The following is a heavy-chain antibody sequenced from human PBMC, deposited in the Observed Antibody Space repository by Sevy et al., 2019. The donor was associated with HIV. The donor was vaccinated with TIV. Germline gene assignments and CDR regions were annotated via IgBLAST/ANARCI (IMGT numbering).Heavy chain of an antibody. CDR1: GYTFTSHG. CDR2: INSYNHNT. J-gene: IGHJ5*01. D-gene: IGHD4-4*01. Sequence: ASVKVSCKASGYTFTSHGFSWVRQAPGQGLEWMGWINSYNHNTYYAQKLRGRVSMTTDTSTSTAYMELRSLRADDTAVYYCARDLGVTALDSWGQGTLVTVSS. V-gene: IGHV1-18*01. CDR3: ARDLGVTALDS.